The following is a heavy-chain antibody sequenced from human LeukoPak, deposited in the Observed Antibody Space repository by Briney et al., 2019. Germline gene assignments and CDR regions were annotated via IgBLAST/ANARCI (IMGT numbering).Heavy chain of an antibody. Sequence: GGSLRLSCAASGFTFSAYSMNWVRQAPGKGLEWISYIGISSGNTKYADSVKGRFTISGDKAKNSLYLQMNSLRVEDTAVYYCARDYKYAFDNWGQGTMVTVSS. CDR1: GFTFSAYS. D-gene: IGHD5-24*01. CDR3: ARDYKYAFDN. CDR2: IGISSGNT. V-gene: IGHV3-48*01. J-gene: IGHJ3*02.